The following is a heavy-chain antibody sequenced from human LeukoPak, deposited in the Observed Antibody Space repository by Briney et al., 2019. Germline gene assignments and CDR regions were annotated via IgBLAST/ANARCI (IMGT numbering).Heavy chain of an antibody. CDR2: ISYDGSNK. J-gene: IGHJ4*02. V-gene: IGHV3-30-3*01. CDR3: ARVGRSGSYFYFGY. CDR1: GFTFGSYA. D-gene: IGHD1-26*01. Sequence: GRSLRLSCAASGFTFGSYAMHWVRQAPGKGLEWVAVISYDGSNKYYADSVKGRFTISRDNSKNTLYLQMNSLRAEDTAVYYCARVGRSGSYFYFGYWGQGTLVTVSS.